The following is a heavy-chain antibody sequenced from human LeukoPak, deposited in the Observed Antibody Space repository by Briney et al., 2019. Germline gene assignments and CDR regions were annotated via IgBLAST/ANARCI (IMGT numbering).Heavy chain of an antibody. J-gene: IGHJ4*02. D-gene: IGHD1-26*01. V-gene: IGHV4-34*01. CDR1: GGSFSGYY. CDR2: INHSGST. Sequence: SETLSLTCAVYGGSFSGYYWSWIRQPPGKGLEWIGEINHSGSTNYNPSLKSRVTISVDTSKNQFSLKLSSVTAADTAVYYCARGPAGAGPYYFDYWGQGTLVTVSS. CDR3: ARGPAGAGPYYFDY.